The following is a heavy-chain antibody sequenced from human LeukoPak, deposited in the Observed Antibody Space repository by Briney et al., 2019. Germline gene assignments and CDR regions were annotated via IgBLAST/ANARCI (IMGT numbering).Heavy chain of an antibody. Sequence: QPGGSLRPSCAASGFAFSFYAMSWLRQPPGKGLEWVSTINANSGSTSYAASVRGRFTISRDNSKNTLYLQLNTLRAEDTAVYYCAKPISGGLAVTADWFDPWGQGTLVVVSS. CDR3: AKPISGGLAVTADWFDP. CDR1: GFAFSFYA. CDR2: INANSGST. D-gene: IGHD6-19*01. J-gene: IGHJ5*01. V-gene: IGHV3-23*01.